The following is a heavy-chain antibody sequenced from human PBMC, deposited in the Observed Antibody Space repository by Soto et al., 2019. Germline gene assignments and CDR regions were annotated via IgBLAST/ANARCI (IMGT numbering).Heavy chain of an antibody. V-gene: IGHV4-31*03. J-gene: IGHJ5*02. Sequence: SETLSLTCTVSGGSISSGGYYWSWIRQHPGKGLEWIGYIYYSGSTYYNPSLKSRVTISVDTSKNQFSLKLSSVTAADTAVYYCARGFYGGWVPWGQGTLVTVSS. CDR2: IYYSGST. CDR3: ARGFYGGWVP. D-gene: IGHD6-19*01. CDR1: GGSISSGGYY.